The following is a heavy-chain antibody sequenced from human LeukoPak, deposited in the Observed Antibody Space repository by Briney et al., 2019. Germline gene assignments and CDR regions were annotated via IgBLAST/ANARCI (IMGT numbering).Heavy chain of an antibody. Sequence: SETLSLTCTVSGGSISSGDYYWSWIRQHPGKGLEWIGYIYYSGGTYYNPSLKSRVTISVDTSKNQFSLKLSSVTAADTAVYYCARGPKRSWFDPWGQGTLVTVSS. CDR2: IYYSGGT. J-gene: IGHJ5*02. CDR1: GGSISSGDYY. CDR3: ARGPKRSWFDP. V-gene: IGHV4-31*03.